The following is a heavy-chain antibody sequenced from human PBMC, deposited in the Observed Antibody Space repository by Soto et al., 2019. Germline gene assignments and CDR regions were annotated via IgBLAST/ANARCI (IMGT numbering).Heavy chain of an antibody. CDR3: ARDRKGPMD. CDR2: ISSSSSTI. Sequence: EVQLVESGGGLVQPGGSLRLSCAASGFTFSSYSMNWVRQAPGKGLEWVSYISSSSSTIYYADSVKGRFTIARDNTKNSLYLQMSSLRDEDTAVYYCARDRKGPMDWGQGTLVTVSS. V-gene: IGHV3-48*02. J-gene: IGHJ4*02. D-gene: IGHD3-10*01. CDR1: GFTFSSYS.